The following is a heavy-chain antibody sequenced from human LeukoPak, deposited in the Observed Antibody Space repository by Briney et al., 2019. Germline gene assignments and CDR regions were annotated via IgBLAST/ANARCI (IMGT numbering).Heavy chain of an antibody. V-gene: IGHV3-48*01. Sequence: PGGSLTLSCAASGFTFSSYGMHWVRQAPGKGLEWVSYISSSSSTIYYADSVKGRFTISRDNAKNSLYLQMNSLRAEDTAVYYCARDRGGTMIVVWGQGTLVTVSS. CDR3: ARDRGGTMIVV. CDR2: ISSSSSTI. J-gene: IGHJ4*02. D-gene: IGHD3-22*01. CDR1: GFTFSSYG.